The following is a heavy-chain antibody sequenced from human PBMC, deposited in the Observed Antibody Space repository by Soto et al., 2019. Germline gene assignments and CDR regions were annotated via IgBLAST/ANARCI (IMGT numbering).Heavy chain of an antibody. J-gene: IGHJ4*02. Sequence: SETLSLTCTVSGGSISSGGYYWSWIRQHPGKGLEWIGYIYYSGSTYYNPSLKSRVTISVDTSKNQFSLKLSSVTAADTAVYYCARDLRGNNSSSWTHLPYFDYWGQGTLVTVSS. D-gene: IGHD6-13*01. CDR2: IYYSGST. CDR3: ARDLRGNNSSSWTHLPYFDY. CDR1: GGSISSGGYY. V-gene: IGHV4-31*03.